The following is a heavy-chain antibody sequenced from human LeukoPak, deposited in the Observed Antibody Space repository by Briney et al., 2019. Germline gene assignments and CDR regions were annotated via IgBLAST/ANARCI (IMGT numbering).Heavy chain of an antibody. CDR2: ISAYNGNT. V-gene: IGHV1-18*01. Sequence: EASVKVSCKASGYTFTSYGISWVRQAPGQGLEWMGWISAYNGNTNYAQKLQGRVTMTTDTSTSTAYMELRSLRSDDTAVYYCARGAYYYDSSGYHNWFDPWGQGTLVTVSS. CDR1: GYTFTSYG. D-gene: IGHD3-22*01. CDR3: ARGAYYYDSSGYHNWFDP. J-gene: IGHJ5*02.